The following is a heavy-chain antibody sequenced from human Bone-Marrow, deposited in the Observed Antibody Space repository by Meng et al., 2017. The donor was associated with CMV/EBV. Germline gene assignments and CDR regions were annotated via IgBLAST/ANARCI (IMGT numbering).Heavy chain of an antibody. Sequence: GESLKISCAASGFTVSSNYMSWVRQAPGKGLEWVSVIYSGGSTYYADSVKGRFTISRDNSKNTLYLQMNSLRAEDTAVYYCARDRGAIKEYGMDVWGQGTTVTVSS. CDR3: ARDRGAIKEYGMDV. V-gene: IGHV3-53*01. CDR1: GFTVSSNY. J-gene: IGHJ6*02. D-gene: IGHD2-2*02. CDR2: IYSGGST.